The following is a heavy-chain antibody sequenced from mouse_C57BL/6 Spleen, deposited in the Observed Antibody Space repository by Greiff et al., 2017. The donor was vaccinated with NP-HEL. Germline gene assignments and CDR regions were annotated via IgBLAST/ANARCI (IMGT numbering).Heavy chain of an antibody. D-gene: IGHD6-1*01. Sequence: QVQLQQSGTELVKPGASVKLSCKASGYTFTSSWMHWVKQRHGQGLEWIGNINPSNGGTNYIAKFKSKATLPVDKSSSPAYLQLSSLTSGDSAVYYCARPSSSWFAYWGQGTLVTVSA. CDR2: INPSNGGT. CDR3: ARPSSSWFAY. CDR1: GYTFTSSW. V-gene: IGHV1-53*01. J-gene: IGHJ3*01.